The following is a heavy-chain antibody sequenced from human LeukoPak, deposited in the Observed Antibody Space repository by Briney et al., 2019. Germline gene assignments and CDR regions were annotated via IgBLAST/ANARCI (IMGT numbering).Heavy chain of an antibody. V-gene: IGHV4-59*01. D-gene: IGHD1-26*01. Sequence: ASETLSLTCSVSGGSISSYYWNWIRQPPGKGLEWIGYISDSGSTNYNPSLKSRVTISVDTSKNQFSLKLSSVTAADTAVYYCARAPQYRSGSYKNWYFDLWGRGTLVTVSS. CDR1: GGSISSYY. CDR3: ARAPQYRSGSYKNWYFDL. J-gene: IGHJ2*01. CDR2: ISDSGST.